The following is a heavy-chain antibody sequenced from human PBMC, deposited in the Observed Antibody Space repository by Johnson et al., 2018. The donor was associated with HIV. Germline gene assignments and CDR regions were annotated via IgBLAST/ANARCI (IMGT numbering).Heavy chain of an antibody. CDR2: ISYDGSNK. Sequence: QVHLVESGGGVVQPGRSLRLSCAASGFTFSSYAMHWVRQAPGKGLEWVAVISYDGSNKYYADSVKGRFTISRDNSKNTLYLQMNSLRAEDTAVYYCARPPPWFGEGIGAFDIWGQGTMVTVSS. J-gene: IGHJ3*02. CDR3: ARPPPWFGEGIGAFDI. CDR1: GFTFSSYA. V-gene: IGHV3-30-3*01. D-gene: IGHD3-10*01.